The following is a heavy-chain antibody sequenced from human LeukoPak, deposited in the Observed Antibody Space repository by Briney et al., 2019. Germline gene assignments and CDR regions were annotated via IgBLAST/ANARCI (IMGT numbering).Heavy chain of an antibody. Sequence: PSQTLSLTCAVSGGSISSSNWWSWVRQPPGKGLEWIGEIYHSGSTNYNPSLKSRVTISVDKSKNQFSLKLSSVTAADTAVYYCARESRSFGQQLPLFDYWGQGTLDTVSS. J-gene: IGHJ4*02. D-gene: IGHD6-13*01. CDR1: GGSISSSNW. V-gene: IGHV4-4*02. CDR3: ARESRSFGQQLPLFDY. CDR2: IYHSGST.